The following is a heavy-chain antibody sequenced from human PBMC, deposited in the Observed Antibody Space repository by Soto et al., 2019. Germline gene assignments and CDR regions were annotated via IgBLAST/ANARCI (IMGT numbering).Heavy chain of an antibody. J-gene: IGHJ6*03. Sequence: SETLSLTCTVSGGSISSYYWSWIRQPPGKGLEWIGYIYYSGSTNYNPSLKSRVTISVDTSKNQFSLKLSSVTAADTAVYYCARGDNDYGDLNYYYYMDVWGKGTTVTVSS. V-gene: IGHV4-59*01. CDR2: IYYSGST. D-gene: IGHD4-17*01. CDR1: GGSISSYY. CDR3: ARGDNDYGDLNYYYYMDV.